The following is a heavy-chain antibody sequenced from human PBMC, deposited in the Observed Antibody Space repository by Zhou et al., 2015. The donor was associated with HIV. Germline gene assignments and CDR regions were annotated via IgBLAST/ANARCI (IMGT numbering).Heavy chain of an antibody. J-gene: IGHJ4*02. CDR1: GGTFSSYA. CDR2: IIPIFGTA. Sequence: QVQLVQSGAEVKKPGSSVKVSCKASGGTFSSYAISWVRQAPGQGLEWMGGIIPIFGTANYAQKFQGRVTITADESTSTAYMELSSLRSEDTAVYYCARDRGPSLMVRGVIPSLDYWGQGTLVTVSS. V-gene: IGHV1-69*01. CDR3: ARDRGPSLMVRGVIPSLDY. D-gene: IGHD3-10*01.